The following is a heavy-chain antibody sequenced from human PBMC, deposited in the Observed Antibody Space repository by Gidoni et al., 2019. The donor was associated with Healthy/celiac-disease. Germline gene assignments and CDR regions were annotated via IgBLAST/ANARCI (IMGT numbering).Heavy chain of an antibody. D-gene: IGHD4-17*01. V-gene: IGHV4-34*01. Sequence: QVQLQQWGAGLLKPSETLSLTCAVYGGSFSGYYWSWIRQPPGKGLEWSGEINHSGSTNYNPSLKSRVTISVDTSKNQFSLKLSSVTAADTAVYYCARGDDYGDFGYWGQGTLVTVSS. CDR2: INHSGST. CDR3: ARGDDYGDFGY. CDR1: GGSFSGYY. J-gene: IGHJ4*02.